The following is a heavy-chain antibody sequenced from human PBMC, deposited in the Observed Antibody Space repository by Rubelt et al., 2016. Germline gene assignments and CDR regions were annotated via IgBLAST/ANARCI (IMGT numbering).Heavy chain of an antibody. CDR1: TFSSYS. V-gene: IGHV3-21*01. CDR3: AATIAVAGTGDY. D-gene: IGHD6-19*01. Sequence: TFSSYSMNWVRQAPGKGLEWVSSISSSSSYIYYADSVKGRFTISRDNAKNSLYLQMNSLRAEDTAVYYCAATIAVAGTGDYWGQGTLVTVSS. CDR2: ISSSSSYI. J-gene: IGHJ4*02.